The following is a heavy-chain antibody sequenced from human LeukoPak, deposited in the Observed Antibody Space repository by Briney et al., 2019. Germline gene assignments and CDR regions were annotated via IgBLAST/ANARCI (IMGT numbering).Heavy chain of an antibody. V-gene: IGHV4-34*01. CDR1: GGSFSGYY. CDR2: INHSGST. Sequence: SETLSLTCAVYGGSFSGYYWSWIRQPPGKGLDWIGEINHSGSTNYNPSLKSLVTISVDTSKNQFSLKLSSVTAADTAVYYCARRFCGNTKALWFDPWGQGTLVTVSS. D-gene: IGHD1-26*01. CDR3: ARRFCGNTKALWFDP. J-gene: IGHJ5*02.